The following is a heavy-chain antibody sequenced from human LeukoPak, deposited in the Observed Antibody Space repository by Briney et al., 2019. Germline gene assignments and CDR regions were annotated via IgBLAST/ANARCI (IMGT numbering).Heavy chain of an antibody. CDR3: ARDLDIVVVAAALRHYGLDV. Sequence: GASVKVFCKASGYTFTSYGISWVRQAPGQGLEWMGWISPYNGNTNYAQKFQGRVTMTTDTSTTTAYMELRSLRSDDTAVYYCARDLDIVVVAAALRHYGLDVWGQGTTVTVSS. V-gene: IGHV1-18*01. CDR2: ISPYNGNT. CDR1: GYTFTSYG. J-gene: IGHJ6*02. D-gene: IGHD2-15*01.